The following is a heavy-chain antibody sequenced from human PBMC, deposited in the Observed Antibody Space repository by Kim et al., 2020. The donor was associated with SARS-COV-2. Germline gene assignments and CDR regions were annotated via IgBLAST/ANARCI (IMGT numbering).Heavy chain of an antibody. CDR1: GFTFSSYG. CDR3: AKDLLVVVTAPIPGGKNYYYGMDV. V-gene: IGHV3-30*18. J-gene: IGHJ6*02. Sequence: GGSLRLSCAASGFTFSSYGMHWVRQAPGKGLEWVAVISYDGSNKYYADSVKGRFTISRDNSKNTLYLQMNSLRAEDTAVYYCAKDLLVVVTAPIPGGKNYYYGMDVWGQGTTVTVSS. D-gene: IGHD2-21*02. CDR2: ISYDGSNK.